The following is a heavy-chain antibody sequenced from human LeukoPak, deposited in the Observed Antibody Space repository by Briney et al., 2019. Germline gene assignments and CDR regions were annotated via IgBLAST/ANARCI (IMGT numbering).Heavy chain of an antibody. D-gene: IGHD6-19*01. CDR1: GLIFSSYA. CDR3: EKWRGWYDY. J-gene: IGHJ4*02. CDR2: ISGSGGST. V-gene: IGHV3-23*01. Sequence: PGGAVRLSCVSSGLIFSSYAMSWVGQAPGKGLEWVSAISGSGGSTYYADSVKGRFTLCRDNSKNTLYLQLNSLRAEDTDVYYCEKWRGWYDYWGQGTRVTVSS.